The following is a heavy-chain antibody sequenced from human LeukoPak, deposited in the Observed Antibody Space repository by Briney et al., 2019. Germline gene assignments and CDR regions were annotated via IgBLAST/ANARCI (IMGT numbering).Heavy chain of an antibody. D-gene: IGHD3-22*01. Sequence: GGSLRLSCAASGFTFDDYAMHWVRQAPGKGLEWVPGISWNSGSIGYADSVKGRFTISRDNAKNSLYLQMNSLRAEDTALYYCAKDNYDSSGYGHWGQGTLVTVSS. CDR2: ISWNSGSI. V-gene: IGHV3-9*01. J-gene: IGHJ4*02. CDR1: GFTFDDYA. CDR3: AKDNYDSSGYGH.